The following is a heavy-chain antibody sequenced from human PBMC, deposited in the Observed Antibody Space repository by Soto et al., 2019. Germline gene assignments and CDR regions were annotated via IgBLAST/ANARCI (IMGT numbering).Heavy chain of an antibody. J-gene: IGHJ4*02. V-gene: IGHV1-69*01. Sequence: EHKATGHGLEWMGGIIPIFGTANYAQKLQGRVTITADESTSTAYMELSSLRSEDTAVYYCARDSGPGYCTNGVCRTFDYWGQGTLVTVSS. CDR2: IIPIFGTA. D-gene: IGHD2-8*01. CDR3: ARDSGPGYCTNGVCRTFDY.